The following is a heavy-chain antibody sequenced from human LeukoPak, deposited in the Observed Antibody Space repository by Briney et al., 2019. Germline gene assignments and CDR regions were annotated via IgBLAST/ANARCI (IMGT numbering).Heavy chain of an antibody. J-gene: IGHJ5*02. Sequence: SETLSLTCAVYGGSFSGYYWSWIRQPPGKGLEWIGEINHSGSTNYNPSLKSRVTISVDTSKNQFSLKLSSVTAADTAVYYCARVNPYGDLYNWFDPWGQGTLVTVSS. D-gene: IGHD4-17*01. CDR3: ARVNPYGDLYNWFDP. V-gene: IGHV4-34*01. CDR2: INHSGST. CDR1: GGSFSGYY.